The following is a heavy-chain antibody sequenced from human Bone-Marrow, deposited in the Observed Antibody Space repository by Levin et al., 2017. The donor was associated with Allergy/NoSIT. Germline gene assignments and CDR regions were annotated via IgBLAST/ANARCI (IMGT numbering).Heavy chain of an antibody. Sequence: GASVKVSCKASGYIFTNYALTWVRQAPGQGLEWMGWIHTNTGNPTYAQGFTGRFVFSLDTSVSTTYLQITNLKAEDTAVYYCARAPGKAVAAAGTWNFFDPWGQGTRVTVSS. CDR3: ARAPGKAVAAAGTWNFFDP. CDR2: IHTNTGNP. D-gene: IGHD6-19*01. J-gene: IGHJ5*02. V-gene: IGHV7-4-1*02. CDR1: GYIFTNYA.